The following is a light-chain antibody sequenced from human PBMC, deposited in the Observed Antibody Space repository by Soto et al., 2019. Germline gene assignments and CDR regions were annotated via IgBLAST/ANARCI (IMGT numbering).Light chain of an antibody. CDR1: QGISSY. J-gene: IGKJ5*01. CDR2: AAS. V-gene: IGKV1-8*01. Sequence: AIRMTQSPSSFSASTGDRVTITCRASQGISSYLAWYQQKPWKAPKLLIYAASTLQSGVPSRFSGSGSGTDFTVTISCLQSEDFATYYCQQYYSYPRTFGQGTRLEI. CDR3: QQYYSYPRT.